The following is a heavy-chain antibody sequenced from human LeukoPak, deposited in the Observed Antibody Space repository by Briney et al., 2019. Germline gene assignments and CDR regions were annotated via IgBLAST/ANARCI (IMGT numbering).Heavy chain of an antibody. D-gene: IGHD1-26*01. V-gene: IGHV3-48*03. J-gene: IGHJ3*02. CDR2: ISGSGNTR. CDR1: GFSFSIYE. CDR3: SRDGLVGVNTAFDI. Sequence: PGGSLRLSCAASGFSFSIYEMHWVRQAPGKGLECISSISGSGNTRNYADPVKGRFTISRDNAKNAVYLQMNSLRGEDTAVYYCSRDGLVGVNTAFDIWGQGTVVTVSS.